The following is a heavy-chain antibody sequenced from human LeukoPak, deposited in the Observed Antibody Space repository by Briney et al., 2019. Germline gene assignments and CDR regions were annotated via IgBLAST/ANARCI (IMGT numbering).Heavy chain of an antibody. V-gene: IGHV3-21*01. J-gene: IGHJ3*02. Sequence: PGGSLRLSCAASGFTFSSYSMNWVRQAPGKGLEWVSSISSSSSYIYYADSVKGRFTISRDNAKNSLYLQMNSLRAEDTAVYYCARDGDCSSTSCYPIAFDIWGQGTMVTVSS. CDR1: GFTFSSYS. CDR3: ARDGDCSSTSCYPIAFDI. CDR2: ISSSSSYI. D-gene: IGHD2-2*01.